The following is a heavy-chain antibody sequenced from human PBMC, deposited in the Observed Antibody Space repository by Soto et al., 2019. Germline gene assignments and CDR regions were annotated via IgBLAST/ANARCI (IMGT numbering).Heavy chain of an antibody. J-gene: IGHJ4*02. CDR3: ATVYYGSGSYYFDY. D-gene: IGHD3-10*01. Sequence: ASVKVSCKVSGYTLTELSMHWVRQAPGEGLEWMGGFDPEDGETIYAQKFQGRVTMTEDTSTDTAYMELSSLRSEDTAVYYCATVYYGSGSYYFDYWGQGTLVTVSS. V-gene: IGHV1-24*01. CDR2: FDPEDGET. CDR1: GYTLTELS.